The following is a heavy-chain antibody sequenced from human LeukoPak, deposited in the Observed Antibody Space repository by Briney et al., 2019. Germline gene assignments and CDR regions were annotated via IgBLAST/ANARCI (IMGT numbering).Heavy chain of an antibody. CDR1: GGSISSGSYY. D-gene: IGHD3-10*01. V-gene: IGHV4-61*02. CDR3: AGVRPYYYGSGRVDWFDP. CDR2: IYTSGST. Sequence: SETLSLTCTVSGGSISSGSYYWSWIRQPAGKGLEWIGRIYTSGSTNYNPSLKSRVTISVDTSKNQFSLKLSSVTAADTAVYYCAGVRPYYYGSGRVDWFDPWGQGTLVTASS. J-gene: IGHJ5*02.